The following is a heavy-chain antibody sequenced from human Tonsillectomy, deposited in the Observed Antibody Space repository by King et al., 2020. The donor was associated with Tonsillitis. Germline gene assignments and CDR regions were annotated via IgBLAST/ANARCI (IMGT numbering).Heavy chain of an antibody. J-gene: IGHJ5*02. CDR3: AWGSGGGNSWCNWFDP. CDR2: IYYSGYT. V-gene: IGHV4-61*01. Sequence: QLQESGPGLVKPSETLSLTCGVSGGSVNSGSYYWSWIRPTPGKGLEWIGYIYYSGYTKYNASLKSRVTISLDTSKNPFSLNLSSVTAADTAIYYCAWGSGGGNSWCNWFDPWGQGTLVTVSS. CDR1: GGSVNSGSYY. D-gene: IGHD4-23*01.